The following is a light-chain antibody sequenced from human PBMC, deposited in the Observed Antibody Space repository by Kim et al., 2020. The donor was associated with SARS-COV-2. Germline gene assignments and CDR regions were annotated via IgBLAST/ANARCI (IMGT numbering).Light chain of an antibody. CDR1: SSNIGSNP. Sequence: QSVLTQPPSASGTPGQRVTISCSGSSSNIGSNPVNWYQQFPGTAPKLLIYSNNQPPSGVPDRFSGSKSGTSASLASSGHQSEDEADYYCAAWDGSLKSRLFGGGTQLTVL. CDR2: SNN. CDR3: AAWDGSLKSRL. V-gene: IGLV1-44*01. J-gene: IGLJ2*01.